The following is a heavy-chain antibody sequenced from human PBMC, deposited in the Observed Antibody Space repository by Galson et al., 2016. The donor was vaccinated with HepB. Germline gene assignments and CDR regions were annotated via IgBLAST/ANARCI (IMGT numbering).Heavy chain of an antibody. D-gene: IGHD5-18*01. J-gene: IGHJ4*02. CDR1: GFTFSSYE. Sequence: SLRLSCAASGFTFSSYEMHWVRQAPGKGLEWVSYISSSGGMIFCADSVRGRFTISRDHAENSLSLQMDSLRPEDTGVYFCVRDSGGYRDGPQYYLDYWGQGVLVTVSS. V-gene: IGHV3-48*03. CDR2: ISSSGGMI. CDR3: VRDSGGYRDGPQYYLDY.